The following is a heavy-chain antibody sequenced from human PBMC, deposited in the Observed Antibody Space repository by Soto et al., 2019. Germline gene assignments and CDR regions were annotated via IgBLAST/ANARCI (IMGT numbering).Heavy chain of an antibody. V-gene: IGHV4-4*07. CDR2: IYSAGST. CDR1: GGSISGYF. Sequence: QLQLQESGPGLVKPSETLSLICTVSGGSISGYFWSWVRQPAGKGLEWIGRIYSAGSTNYYPSLKSRVPMSVVTSQLLFSLKLTSVTAADASMHYCVRADVFDIWRRGTMVTVSS. CDR3: VRADVFDI. J-gene: IGHJ3*02.